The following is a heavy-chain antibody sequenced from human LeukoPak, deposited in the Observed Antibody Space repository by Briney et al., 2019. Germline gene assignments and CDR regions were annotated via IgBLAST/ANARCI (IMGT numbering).Heavy chain of an antibody. V-gene: IGHV3-9*01. CDR1: GFTFNDYA. CDR3: ATYTNWVAGDV. D-gene: IGHD7-27*01. CDR2: ISWKSGSI. Sequence: GRSLRLSCAASGFTFNDYAMHWVRQAPGKGLEWVSGISWKSGSIGYADSVKGRFTISRDNAKNSLYLQMDSLRADDTAVYYCATYTNWVAGDVWGQGTTVSVSS. J-gene: IGHJ6*02.